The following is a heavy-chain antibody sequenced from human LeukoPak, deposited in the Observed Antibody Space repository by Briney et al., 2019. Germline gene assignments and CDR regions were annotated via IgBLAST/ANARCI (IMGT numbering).Heavy chain of an antibody. CDR1: GFTFSNYA. D-gene: IGHD5-18*01. CDR3: ARGHSYGPYYFDY. J-gene: IGHJ4*02. V-gene: IGHV3-53*01. CDR2: IYSGGST. Sequence: PGGSLRLSCEASGFTFSNYAMSWVRQAPGKGLEWVSVIYSGGSTYYADSVKGRFTISRDNSKNTLHLQMNSLRAEDTAVYYCARGHSYGPYYFDYWGQGTLVTVSS.